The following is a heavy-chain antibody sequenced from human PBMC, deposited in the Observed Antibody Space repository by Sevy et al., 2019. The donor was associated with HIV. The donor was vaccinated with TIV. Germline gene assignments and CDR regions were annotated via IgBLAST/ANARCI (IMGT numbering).Heavy chain of an antibody. D-gene: IGHD3-22*01. CDR3: ANDGVGYYYDSSGYYLNAEYFQH. CDR1: GFTFSSYA. CDR2: ISGSGGST. Sequence: GVSLRLSCAASGFTFSSYAMSWVRQAPGKGLEWVSAISGSGGSTYYADSVKGRFTISSDNSKNTLYLQMNSLRAEDTAVYYCANDGVGYYYDSSGYYLNAEYFQHWGQGTLVTVSS. J-gene: IGHJ1*01. V-gene: IGHV3-23*01.